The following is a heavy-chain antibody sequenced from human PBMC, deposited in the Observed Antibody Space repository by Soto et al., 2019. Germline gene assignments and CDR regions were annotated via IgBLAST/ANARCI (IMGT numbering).Heavy chain of an antibody. V-gene: IGHV4-39*01. D-gene: IGHD3-3*01. CDR1: GGSISSSSYY. CDR2: IYYSGST. J-gene: IGHJ3*02. Sequence: SETLSLTCTVSGGSISSSSYYWGWIRQPPGKGLEWIGSIYYSGSTYYNPSLKSRVTISVDTSKNQFSLKLSSVTAADTAVYYCARQSRSYYDFWSGYYDAFDIWGQGTMVTVSS. CDR3: ARQSRSYYDFWSGYYDAFDI.